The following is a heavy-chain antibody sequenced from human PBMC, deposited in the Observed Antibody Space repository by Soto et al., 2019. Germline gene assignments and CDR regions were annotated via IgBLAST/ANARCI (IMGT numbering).Heavy chain of an antibody. CDR3: ATRRGDGYNDY. Sequence: QVQLVQSGAEVKKPGSSVKVSCKASGGTFSSYTISWVRQAPGQGLEWMGRIIPILGITNYAQKFQVRVTITAHKSKSTAYMELSSLRSEETAVYYCATRRGDGYNDYWGQGTMVTVS. J-gene: IGHJ4*02. CDR2: IIPILGIT. CDR1: GGTFSSYT. D-gene: IGHD3-10*01. V-gene: IGHV1-69*02.